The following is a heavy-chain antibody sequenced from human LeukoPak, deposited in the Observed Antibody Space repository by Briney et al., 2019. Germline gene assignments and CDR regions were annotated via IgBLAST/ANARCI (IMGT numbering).Heavy chain of an antibody. CDR2: ISSSSSYI. J-gene: IGHJ4*02. D-gene: IGHD2-15*01. CDR1: GFTFSSYS. Sequence: GGSLRLSCAASGFTFSSYSMNWVRQAPGKGLEWVSSISSSSSYIYYADSVKGRFTISRDNAKNSLYLQMSSLRAEDTAVYYCARVLLEGEDYWGQGTLVTVSS. CDR3: ARVLLEGEDY. V-gene: IGHV3-21*01.